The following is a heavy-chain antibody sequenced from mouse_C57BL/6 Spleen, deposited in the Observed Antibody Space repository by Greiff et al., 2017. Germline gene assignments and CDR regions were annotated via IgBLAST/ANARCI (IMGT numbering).Heavy chain of an antibody. CDR2: INPNNGGT. J-gene: IGHJ3*01. V-gene: IGHV1-26*01. Sequence: VQLQQSGPELVKPGASVKISCKASGYTFTDYYMNWVKQSHGKSLEWIGDINPNNGGTSYNQKCKGKATLTVDKSSSTDYMELRSLTSEDAAVYYCARQLVWAYWGQGTLVTVSA. CDR3: ARQLVWAY. CDR1: GYTFTDYY. D-gene: IGHD3-1*01.